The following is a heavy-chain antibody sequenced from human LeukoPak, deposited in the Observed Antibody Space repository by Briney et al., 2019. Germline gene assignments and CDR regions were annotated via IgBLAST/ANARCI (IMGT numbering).Heavy chain of an antibody. J-gene: IGHJ6*03. CDR1: GDSVSSNSAA. V-gene: IGHV6-1*01. CDR3: ARAKGSSGYYYYYMDV. D-gene: IGHD3-22*01. CDR2: TYYRSKWYN. Sequence: SQTLSLTCAISGDSVSSNSAAWNWIRQSPSRGLEWLGRTYYRSKWYNDYAVSVKSRITINPDTSKNQFSLQPNSVTPEDTAVYYCARAKGSSGYYYYYMDVWGKGTTVTVSS.